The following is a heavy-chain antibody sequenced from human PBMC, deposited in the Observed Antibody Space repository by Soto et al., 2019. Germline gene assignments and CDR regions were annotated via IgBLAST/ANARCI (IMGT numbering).Heavy chain of an antibody. CDR2: ISYDGSNK. D-gene: IGHD5-18*01. CDR3: AISSWIQLWSPSEH. CDR1: GFTFSSYG. V-gene: IGHV3-30*03. J-gene: IGHJ1*01. Sequence: QVQLVESGGGVVQPGRSLRLSCAASGFTFSSYGMHWVRQAPGKGLEWVAVISYDGSNKYYADSVKGRFTISRDNSKNTLYLQMNSVRAEDTAVYYCAISSWIQLWSPSEHWGQGSLVTVSS.